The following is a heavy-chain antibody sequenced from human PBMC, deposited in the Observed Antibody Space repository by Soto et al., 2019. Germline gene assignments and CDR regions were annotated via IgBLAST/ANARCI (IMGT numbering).Heavy chain of an antibody. CDR2: IYYSGST. V-gene: IGHV4-31*03. D-gene: IGHD4-17*01. Sequence: QVQLQESGPGLVKPSQTLSLTCTVSGGSISTGGYYWTWIRQHPGKGLEWIGYIYYSGSTYYNPSLKSRVTISVDTSKNQFSLKLSSVTAADTAVYYCTRGLSVTLCDNWGQGTLVTVSS. CDR3: TRGLSVTLCDN. CDR1: GGSISTGGYY. J-gene: IGHJ4*02.